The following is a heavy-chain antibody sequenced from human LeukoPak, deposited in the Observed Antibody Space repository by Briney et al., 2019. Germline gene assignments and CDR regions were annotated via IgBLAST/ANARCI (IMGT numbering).Heavy chain of an antibody. CDR1: GYTFTGYY. CDR3: AREGGSPIAAAGPHYYYYYYMDV. Sequence: ASVKVSCKASGYTFTGYYMHWVRPAPGQGLEWMGWINPNSGGTNYAQKFQGRVTMTRDTSISTAYMGLSRLRSDDTAVYYCAREGGSPIAAAGPHYYYYYYMDVWGKGTTVTVSS. D-gene: IGHD6-13*01. CDR2: INPNSGGT. V-gene: IGHV1-2*02. J-gene: IGHJ6*03.